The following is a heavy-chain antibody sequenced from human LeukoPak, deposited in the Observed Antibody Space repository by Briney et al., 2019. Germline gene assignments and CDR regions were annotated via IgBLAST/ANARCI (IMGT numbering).Heavy chain of an antibody. V-gene: IGHV1-18*01. D-gene: IGHD6-13*01. CDR1: GYTFTSYG. CDR3: ARSIIAAAGNWFDP. CDR2: ISAYNGNT. J-gene: IGHJ5*02. Sequence: ASVKVSCKASGYTFTSYGISWVRQAPGQGLEWMGWISAYNGNTNYAQKLQGRVTMTTDTSPSTAYMEQRSLRSDDTAVYYCARSIIAAAGNWFDPWGQGTLVTVSS.